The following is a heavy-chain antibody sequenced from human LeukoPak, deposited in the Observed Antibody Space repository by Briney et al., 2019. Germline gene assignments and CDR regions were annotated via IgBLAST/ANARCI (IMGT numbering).Heavy chain of an antibody. CDR1: GYTFTSYG. J-gene: IGHJ5*02. CDR2: INPKGGGT. Sequence: ASVKVSCKASGYTFTSYGISWVRQAPGQGLEWMGRINPKGGGTDYAQNFQGRVTMTRDTSISTVYMELSGLRSDDRAVYYCVRDFIAAAGTGAWGQGTLVTVSS. V-gene: IGHV1-2*06. D-gene: IGHD6-13*01. CDR3: VRDFIAAAGTGA.